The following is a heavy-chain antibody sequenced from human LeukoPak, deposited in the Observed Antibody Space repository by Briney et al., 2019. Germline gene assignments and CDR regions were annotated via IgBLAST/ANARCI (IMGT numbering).Heavy chain of an antibody. V-gene: IGHV1-2*02. CDR2: INPNSGET. J-gene: IGHJ4*02. CDR3: ARDRDYSNTERGFDY. Sequence: ASVKVSCKTSGYTFTDYYIHWVRQAPGQGLEWMGWINPNSGETKSAQKFQGRVPMTGDTSISTACMELSRVTSDDTAVYYCARDRDYSNTERGFDYWGQGTLVTVSS. CDR1: GYTFTDYY. D-gene: IGHD4-11*01.